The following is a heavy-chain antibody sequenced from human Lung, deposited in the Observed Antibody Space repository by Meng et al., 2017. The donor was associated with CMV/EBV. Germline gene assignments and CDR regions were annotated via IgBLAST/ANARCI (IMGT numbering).Heavy chain of an antibody. CDR1: GYSFSGFY. CDR2: VNPISDDT. CDR3: AKSSDNGWSS. D-gene: IGHD6-19*01. Sequence: VQLVQSGAEVKGPGASVKISCQASGYSFSGFYLNWARQAPGHGLEWLGRVNPISDDTHLAQKFEGRITVTRGATINTAFMELTRLRPDDTAVYYCAKSSDNGWSSWGPGTLVTVSS. V-gene: IGHV1-2*06. J-gene: IGHJ4*01.